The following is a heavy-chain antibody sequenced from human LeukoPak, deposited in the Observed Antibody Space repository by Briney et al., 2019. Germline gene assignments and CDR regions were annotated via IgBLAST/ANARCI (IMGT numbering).Heavy chain of an antibody. D-gene: IGHD3-10*01. Sequence: SETLSLTCAVYGGSFSGYYWSWIRQPPGKGLEWIGEINHSGSTNYNPSLKSRVTISVDTSKNQFSLKLSSVTAADTAVYYCASLWFGEDVDAFDIWAKGQWSPSLQ. CDR3: ASLWFGEDVDAFDI. CDR2: INHSGST. CDR1: GGSFSGYY. J-gene: IGHJ3*02. V-gene: IGHV4-34*01.